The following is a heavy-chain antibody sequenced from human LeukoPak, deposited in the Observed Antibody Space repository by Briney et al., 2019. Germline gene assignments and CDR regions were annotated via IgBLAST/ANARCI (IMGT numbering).Heavy chain of an antibody. CDR2: IYWDDDK. Sequence: SGPTLVKPTQTLTLTCTFSGFSLSTSGVSVGWIRQPPGKALEWLALIYWDDDKRYSPSLKNRLTITKDTSKNQVVLTMTNMDPVDTATYYCAHSPYNWNRYNWFDPWGQGTLVTVSS. J-gene: IGHJ5*02. CDR3: AHSPYNWNRYNWFDP. D-gene: IGHD1-20*01. V-gene: IGHV2-5*02. CDR1: GFSLSTSGVS.